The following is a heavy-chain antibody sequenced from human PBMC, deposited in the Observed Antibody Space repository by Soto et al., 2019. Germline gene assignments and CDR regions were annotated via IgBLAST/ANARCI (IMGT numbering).Heavy chain of an antibody. V-gene: IGHV1-18*01. D-gene: IGHD3-3*01. CDR1: GYTFTSYG. J-gene: IGHJ6*02. CDR3: ARGAPLDYDFWSGYSLDYYYGMDV. CDR2: ISAYNGNT. Sequence: ASVKVSCKASGYTFTSYGISRVRQAPGQGLEWMGWISAYNGNTNYAQKLQGRVTMTTDTSTSTAYMELRSLRSDDTAVYYCARGAPLDYDFWSGYSLDYYYGMDVWGQGTTVTVSS.